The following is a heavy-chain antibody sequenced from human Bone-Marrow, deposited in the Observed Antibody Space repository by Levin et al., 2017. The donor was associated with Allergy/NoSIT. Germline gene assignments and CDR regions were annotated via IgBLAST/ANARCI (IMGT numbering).Heavy chain of an antibody. Sequence: SQTLSLTCAVSGDSISSGNYCWSWIRQPPGKALEWIGYIFRSGSTYYNPSLKSRVTISIDKDKNQFSLNLNSVTTADTAVYYCANSGGSDAFDIWGHGTMVTVSS. CDR2: IFRSGST. CDR1: GDSISSGNYC. CDR3: ANSGGSDAFDI. V-gene: IGHV4-30-2*01. D-gene: IGHD1-26*01. J-gene: IGHJ3*02.